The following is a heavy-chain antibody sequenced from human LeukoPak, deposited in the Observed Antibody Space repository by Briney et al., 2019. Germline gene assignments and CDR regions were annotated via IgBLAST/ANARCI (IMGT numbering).Heavy chain of an antibody. V-gene: IGHV1-69*05. CDR3: ARDGRGIAVNYYYGMDV. Sequence: ASVKVSCKASGGTFSSYAISWVRQAPGQGLEWMGGIIPIFGTANYAQKFQGRVTITTDESTSTAYMELSSLRSEDTAVYYCARDGRGIAVNYYYGMDVWGQGTTVTVSS. CDR2: IIPIFGTA. J-gene: IGHJ6*02. CDR1: GGTFSSYA. D-gene: IGHD6-19*01.